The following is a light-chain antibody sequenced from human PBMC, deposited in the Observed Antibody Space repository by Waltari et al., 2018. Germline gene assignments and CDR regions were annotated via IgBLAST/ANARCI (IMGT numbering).Light chain of an antibody. J-gene: IGLJ2*01. V-gene: IGLV3-9*01. CDR3: QVWDSSSNAV. CDR2: RDN. CDR1: NLGSRN. Sequence: SFALTQPLSVSVALGQTARLTCGGDNLGSRNVHWYQQKPGQAPILVIYRDNNRPSGIPERFSGSNSGNTATLSISRAQAGDEADYFCQVWDSSSNAVFGGGTKLTVL.